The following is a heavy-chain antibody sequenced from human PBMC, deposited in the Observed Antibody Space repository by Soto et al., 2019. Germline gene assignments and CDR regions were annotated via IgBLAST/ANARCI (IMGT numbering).Heavy chain of an antibody. Sequence: SSETLSLTCTVSGGSNSSHYWNWIRQTPGKGLEWIGHIHDSGDTNYNPPLRSRVSISLETSKKQFSLRVNSLTAADTAVYFCARSTVRHAFDIWGQGTVVTVSS. CDR1: GGSNSSHY. V-gene: IGHV4-59*11. D-gene: IGHD4-4*01. CDR2: IHDSGDT. J-gene: IGHJ3*02. CDR3: ARSTVRHAFDI.